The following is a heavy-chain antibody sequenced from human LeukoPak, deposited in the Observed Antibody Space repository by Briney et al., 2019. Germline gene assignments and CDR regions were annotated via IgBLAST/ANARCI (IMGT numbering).Heavy chain of an antibody. Sequence: ASVKVSCKVSGYTLTELSMHWVRQAPGKGLEWMGGFDPEDGETIYAQKFQGRVTLTEDTSTDTAYMELSSLSSADTAMYYCALNAYCSSNSYWGNYYYYYMDFWGKGTTVTVSS. CDR3: ALNAYCSSNSYWGNYYYYYMDF. CDR2: FDPEDGET. V-gene: IGHV1-24*01. CDR1: GYTLTELS. D-gene: IGHD2-2*01. J-gene: IGHJ6*03.